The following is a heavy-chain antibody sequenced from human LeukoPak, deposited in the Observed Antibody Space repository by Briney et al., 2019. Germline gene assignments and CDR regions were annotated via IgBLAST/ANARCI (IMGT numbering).Heavy chain of an antibody. CDR3: AREGYSYGYDLPGDY. V-gene: IGHV1-46*01. CDR2: INPSGGST. D-gene: IGHD5-18*01. J-gene: IGHJ4*02. Sequence: ASVKLSCKASGYTFTSYYMHRVRQPPGQGLEWMGIINPSGGSTSYAQKFQGRVTMTRDTSTSTVYMEPSSLRSEDTAVYYCAREGYSYGYDLPGDYWGQGTLVTVSS. CDR1: GYTFTSYY.